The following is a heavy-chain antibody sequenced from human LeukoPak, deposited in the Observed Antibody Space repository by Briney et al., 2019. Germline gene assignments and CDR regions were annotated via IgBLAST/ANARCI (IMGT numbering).Heavy chain of an antibody. Sequence: GGSLRLSCAASGYTFNIHGMNWVRQAPGKGPEWVSGIGPSGDKTYYADSVKGRFTISRDNSENTVYLQMNSLRVEDTALYYCAKDKDWLAFEDWGQGTLVTVSS. V-gene: IGHV3-23*01. CDR1: GYTFNIHG. J-gene: IGHJ4*02. CDR3: AKDKDWLAFED. D-gene: IGHD6-19*01. CDR2: IGPSGDKT.